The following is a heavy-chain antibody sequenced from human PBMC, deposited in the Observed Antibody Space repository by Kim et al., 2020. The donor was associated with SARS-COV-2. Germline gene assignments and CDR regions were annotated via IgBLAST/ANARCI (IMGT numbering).Heavy chain of an antibody. CDR1: GFTFSSYG. J-gene: IGHJ4*02. Sequence: GGSLRLSCAASGFTFSSYGMHWVRQAPGKGLEWVAVISYDGSNKYYADSVKGRFTISRDNSKNTLYLQMNSLRAEDTAVYYCAKAGSSGWYSGYCGQGTMVTVSS. CDR3: AKAGSSGWYSGY. V-gene: IGHV3-30*18. CDR2: ISYDGSNK. D-gene: IGHD6-19*01.